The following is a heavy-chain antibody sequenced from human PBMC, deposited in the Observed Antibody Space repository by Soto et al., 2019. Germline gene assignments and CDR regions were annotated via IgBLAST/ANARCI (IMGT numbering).Heavy chain of an antibody. CDR2: ISYDGSNK. Sequence: GGSLRLSCAASGFTFSSYGMHWVRQAPGKGLEWVAVISYDGSNKYYADSVKGRFTISRDNSKNTLYLQVNSLRAEDTAVYYCAYRNWFDPWGQGTLVTVSS. J-gene: IGHJ5*02. V-gene: IGHV3-30*03. D-gene: IGHD5-18*01. CDR3: AYRNWFDP. CDR1: GFTFSSYG.